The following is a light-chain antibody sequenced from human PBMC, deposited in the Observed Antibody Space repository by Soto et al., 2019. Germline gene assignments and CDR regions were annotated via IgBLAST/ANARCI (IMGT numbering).Light chain of an antibody. CDR1: PSIRIW. Sequence: DIQMTQSPSTLSASVGDRVTITCRASPSIRIWLAWYQQKPGQAPQFLIYKASSLESGVPSRFSGSGSGTDFTLTISSLQPDDFATYYGEQYESLPYTFGPGTEVEIK. CDR3: EQYESLPYT. V-gene: IGKV1-5*03. J-gene: IGKJ2*01. CDR2: KAS.